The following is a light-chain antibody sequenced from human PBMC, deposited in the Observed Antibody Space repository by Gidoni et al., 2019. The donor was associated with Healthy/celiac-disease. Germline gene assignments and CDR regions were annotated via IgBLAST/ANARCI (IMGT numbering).Light chain of an antibody. CDR1: SSDVGGYNY. V-gene: IGLV2-14*01. CDR3: SSYTSSSTLYVV. CDR2: AVS. J-gene: IGLJ2*01. Sequence: QSALTQPASVSGSPGQSSTISCTGTSSDVGGYNYVSWYQQRPGKAPKLMIYAVSNRPSGVSNRFSGSKSGNTASLTLSGLQAEDEADYYCSSYTSSSTLYVVFG.